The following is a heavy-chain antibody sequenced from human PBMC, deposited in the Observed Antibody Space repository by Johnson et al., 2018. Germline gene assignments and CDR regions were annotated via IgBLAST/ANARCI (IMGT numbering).Heavy chain of an antibody. J-gene: IGHJ3*02. Sequence: VQLVQSGGGLVQPGGSLRLSCAASGFIFSNYWMSWVRQAPGKGLEWVANINQHGSEKYYVDSVKGRFTISSDNAKNSLDLPRNSLRAEDTAVYYCARGRGANDAFDIWGQGTMVTVSS. CDR3: ARGRGANDAFDI. CDR1: GFIFSNYW. V-gene: IGHV3-7*01. D-gene: IGHD4/OR15-4a*01. CDR2: INQHGSEK.